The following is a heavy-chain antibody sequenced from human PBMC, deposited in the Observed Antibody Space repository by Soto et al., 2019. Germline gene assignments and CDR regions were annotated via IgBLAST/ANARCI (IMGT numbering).Heavy chain of an antibody. CDR1: GGSISSGGYY. V-gene: IGHV4-31*03. D-gene: IGHD3-10*01. Sequence: QVQLQESGPGLVKPSQTLSLTCTVSGGSISSGGYYWSWIRPHPGKGLAWIVYIYYSGSTYYNPSLKSRMTISVGKSKKQFSLKLSSVTAADTAVYYCARGRKKITMVRGVHSFDCWGQGNLVTVPS. CDR3: ARGRKKITMVRGVHSFDC. J-gene: IGHJ4*02. CDR2: IYYSGST.